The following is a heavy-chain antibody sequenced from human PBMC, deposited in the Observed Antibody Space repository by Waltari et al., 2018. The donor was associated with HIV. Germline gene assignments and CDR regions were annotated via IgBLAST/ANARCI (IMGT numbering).Heavy chain of an antibody. J-gene: IGHJ5*02. V-gene: IGHV4-61*02. CDR3: ARTYCSSTSCYGGGNWFDP. Sequence: QVQLQESGPGLVKPSQTLSLTCTVSGGSISSGSYYWSWIRQPAGKGLEWIGRIYTSGSTNYNPSRKSRVTISVDTPKNQFSLKLSSVTAADTAVYYCARTYCSSTSCYGGGNWFDPWGQGTLVTVSS. CDR2: IYTSGST. D-gene: IGHD2-2*01. CDR1: GGSISSGSYY.